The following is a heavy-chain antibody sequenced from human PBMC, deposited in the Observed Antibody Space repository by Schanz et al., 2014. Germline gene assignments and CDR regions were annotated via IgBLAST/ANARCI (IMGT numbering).Heavy chain of an antibody. D-gene: IGHD3-9*01. V-gene: IGHV3-23*01. CDR1: GFTFFGSFA. CDR3: AKHVRSLTGNDY. J-gene: IGHJ4*02. Sequence: EVQLLESGGGLVQPGGSLRLSCVASGFTFFGSFAMSCVRQAPGKGLEWVSGMSGSGDSTHYADSVKGRFIISRDNSKNTLYLQVNSLRAEDTAVYYCAKHVRSLTGNDYWGQGTLXTVSS. CDR2: MSGSGDST.